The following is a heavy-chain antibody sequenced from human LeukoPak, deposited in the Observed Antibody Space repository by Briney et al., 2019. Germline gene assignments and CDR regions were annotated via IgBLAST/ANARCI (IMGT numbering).Heavy chain of an antibody. V-gene: IGHV4-59*01. J-gene: IGHJ5*02. CDR2: IYYSGST. CDR3: ARAPYYYDSSGYSGWFDP. CDR1: GGSISSYY. Sequence: SETLSLTCTVSGGSISSYYWSWIRQPPGKGLEWIGYIYYSGSTNYNPSLKSRVTISVDTSKNQFSLKLSSVTAADTAVYYCARAPYYYDSSGYSGWFDPWGQGTLVTVSS. D-gene: IGHD3-22*01.